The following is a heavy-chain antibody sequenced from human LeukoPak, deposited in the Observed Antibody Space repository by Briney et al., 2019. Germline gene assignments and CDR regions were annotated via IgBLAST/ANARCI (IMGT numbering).Heavy chain of an antibody. CDR2: ISGSGDST. CDR1: GFTFTAYA. D-gene: IGHD2-15*01. J-gene: IGHJ4*02. CDR3: AKDVRGGCSSGTCYY. Sequence: GGSLRLSCAASGFTFTAYAMIWVRQAPGKGLEWVSTISGSGDSTYYADSVKGRFTISRDNSKNTLYLQMNSLRAEDTAVYYCAKDVRGGCSSGTCYYWGRGTLVTVSS. V-gene: IGHV3-23*01.